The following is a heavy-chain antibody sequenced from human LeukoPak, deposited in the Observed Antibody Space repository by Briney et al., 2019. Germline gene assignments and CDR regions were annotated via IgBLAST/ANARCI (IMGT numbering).Heavy chain of an antibody. CDR3: ARGVVGATFLPVD. V-gene: IGHV1-18*01. Sequence: ASVKVSCKASGYTFTSYGISWVRQAPGQGLEWMGWISVYNGNTNYVQKLQGRVTLTTDTSTSTAYMELRSLRSDDTAVYYCARGVVGATFLPVDWGQGTLVTVSS. CDR2: ISVYNGNT. D-gene: IGHD1-26*01. CDR1: GYTFTSYG. J-gene: IGHJ4*02.